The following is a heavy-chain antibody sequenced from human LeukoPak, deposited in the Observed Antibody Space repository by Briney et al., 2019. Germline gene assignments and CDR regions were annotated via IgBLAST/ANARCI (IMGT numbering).Heavy chain of an antibody. CDR2: IWYDGSNK. CDR1: GFTFSSYG. J-gene: IGHJ3*02. Sequence: HPGGSLRLSCAASGFTFSSYGMHWVRQAPGKGLEWVAIIWYDGSNKYYADSVKGRFTVSKDNSKNTLYLQMNSLRAEDTAVYYCARGLLRYFDWLDGHAFDIWGQGTMVTVSS. CDR3: ARGLLRYFDWLDGHAFDI. V-gene: IGHV3-33*01. D-gene: IGHD3-9*01.